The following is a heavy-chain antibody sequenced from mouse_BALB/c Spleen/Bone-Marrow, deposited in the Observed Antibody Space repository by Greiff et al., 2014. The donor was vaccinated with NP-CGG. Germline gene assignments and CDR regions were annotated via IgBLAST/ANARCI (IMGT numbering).Heavy chain of an antibody. Sequence: QVQLQQSGAELVRPGVSVKISCKGSGYTFTDYAVYWVKQSHTKSLEWIGLISSYYGDATYNQKFKGKATMTVDKSSSTAFLELARLTSEDSAIYYCARSGKVRNAMDYRGQGTSVTVSS. V-gene: IGHV1-67*01. CDR2: ISSYYGDA. J-gene: IGHJ4*01. CDR3: ARSGKVRNAMDY. CDR1: GYTFTDYA. D-gene: IGHD2-14*01.